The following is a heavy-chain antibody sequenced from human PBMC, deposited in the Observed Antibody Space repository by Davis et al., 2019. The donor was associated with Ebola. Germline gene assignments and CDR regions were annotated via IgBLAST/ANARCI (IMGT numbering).Heavy chain of an antibody. J-gene: IGHJ6*02. CDR2: INAGNGNT. V-gene: IGHV1-3*01. Sequence: ASVKVSCKASGYTFTSYAMHWVRQAPGQRLEWMGWINAGNGNTKYSQKFQGRVTITRDTSASTAYMELSSLRSEDTAVYYCARVTTVMYYYGMDVWGQGTTVTVSS. D-gene: IGHD4-17*01. CDR3: ARVTTVMYYYGMDV. CDR1: GYTFTSYA.